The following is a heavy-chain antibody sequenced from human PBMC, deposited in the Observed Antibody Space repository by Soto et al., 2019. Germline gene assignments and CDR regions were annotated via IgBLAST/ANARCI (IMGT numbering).Heavy chain of an antibody. CDR2: IYHRGTT. J-gene: IGHJ6*02. CDR1: GDSISSDIW. Sequence: PSETLSLTCAVSGDSISSDIWWNWVRQSPGKGLERIGEIYHRGTTNYNPSLKSRLSISVDQSRNQFTLNLNSVTAADTAIYYCATSSARGYYYALDVWGQGTTVTVSS. V-gene: IGHV4-4*02. D-gene: IGHD2-15*01. CDR3: ATSSARGYYYALDV.